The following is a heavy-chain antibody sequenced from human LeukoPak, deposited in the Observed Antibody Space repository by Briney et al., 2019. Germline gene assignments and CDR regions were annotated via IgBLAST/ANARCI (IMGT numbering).Heavy chain of an antibody. J-gene: IGHJ4*02. CDR3: ARKNGLDY. V-gene: IGHV3-7*01. CDR2: IKQDGSEK. Sequence: GGSLRLSCEASGFTYTTYWMSWVRQAPGKGLEWVANIKQDGSEKYYVDSVKGRFTISRDNAKNSLYLQMNSLRAEDTAVYYCARKNGLDYWGQGTLVTVSS. CDR1: GFTYTTYW.